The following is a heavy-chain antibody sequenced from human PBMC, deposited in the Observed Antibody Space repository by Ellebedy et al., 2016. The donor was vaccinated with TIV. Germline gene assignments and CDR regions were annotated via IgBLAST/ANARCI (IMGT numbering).Heavy chain of an antibody. D-gene: IGHD3-22*01. J-gene: IGHJ4*02. Sequence: GGSLRLSCAASGFTFGSFAMHWVRQAPGKGLEWLSVISGAGVNTYSAASVTGRFTITRDNFKNTLFLQVNRLRAEDPAVYYCAKGSSSGFNYDRVGFQYWGQGTLVTVSS. CDR1: GFTFGSFA. CDR3: AKGSSSGFNYDRVGFQY. V-gene: IGHV3-23*01. CDR2: ISGAGVNT.